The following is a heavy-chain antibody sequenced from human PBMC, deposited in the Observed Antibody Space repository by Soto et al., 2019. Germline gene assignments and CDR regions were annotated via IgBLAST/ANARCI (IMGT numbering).Heavy chain of an antibody. V-gene: IGHV3-74*01. Sequence: GGSLRLSCESFGFTLSSYWMYWVRQAPGKGLVWVSRINSDGSSTSYADSVKGRFTISRDNAKNTLYLQMNSLRAEDTAVYYCARTMYTSSRFDPWGQGTLVTVS. D-gene: IGHD6-13*01. J-gene: IGHJ5*02. CDR1: GFTLSSYW. CDR2: INSDGSST. CDR3: ARTMYTSSRFDP.